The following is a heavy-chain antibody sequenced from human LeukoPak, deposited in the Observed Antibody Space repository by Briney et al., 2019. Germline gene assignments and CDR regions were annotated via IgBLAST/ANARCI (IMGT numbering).Heavy chain of an antibody. D-gene: IGHD5-18*01. CDR3: ARIGYSYGLDY. V-gene: IGHV3-33*01. J-gene: IGHJ4*02. CDR2: IWYDGSNK. Sequence: PGGSLRLSCAASRFTFSSYGMHWVRQAPGKGLEWVAVIWYDGSNKYYADSVKGRFTISRDNSKNTLYLQMNSLRAEDTAVYYCARIGYSYGLDYWGQGTLVTVSS. CDR1: RFTFSSYG.